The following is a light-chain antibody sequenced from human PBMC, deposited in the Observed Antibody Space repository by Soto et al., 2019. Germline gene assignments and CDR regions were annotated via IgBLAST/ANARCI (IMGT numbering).Light chain of an antibody. J-gene: IGLJ1*01. Sequence: QSALTQPASVSGSPGQSITISCTGTSSDVGGYNYVSWYQQHPGKAPKLMIYDVSNRPSGVSNRFSGSKSGNTASLTISGLQAEDEAAYYCSSYTRRSFGEVFGTGTKVTVL. CDR2: DVS. CDR1: SSDVGGYNY. V-gene: IGLV2-14*01. CDR3: SSYTRRSFGEV.